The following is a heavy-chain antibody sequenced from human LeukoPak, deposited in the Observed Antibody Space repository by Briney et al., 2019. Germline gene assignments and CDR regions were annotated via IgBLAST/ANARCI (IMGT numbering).Heavy chain of an antibody. Sequence: LGESLKISCKGSGYGFTTNWIGWVRQTPGKGLEWMGIIYPGDFDNSYSPSFQGHVTISVDNSISTAYLQWSSLRASDSAMYHCARLVGDYYNQYYFDYWDQGTLVTVSS. D-gene: IGHD2-21*01. CDR1: GYGFTTNW. CDR3: ARLVGDYYNQYYFDY. V-gene: IGHV5-51*01. J-gene: IGHJ4*02. CDR2: IYPGDFDN.